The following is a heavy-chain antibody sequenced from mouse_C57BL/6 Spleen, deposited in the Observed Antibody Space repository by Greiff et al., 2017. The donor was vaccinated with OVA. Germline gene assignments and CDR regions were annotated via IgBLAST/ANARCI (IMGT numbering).Heavy chain of an antibody. J-gene: IGHJ3*01. D-gene: IGHD2-5*01. CDR3: ARAYYSNSAWFAY. CDR1: GYSITSGYS. V-gene: IGHV3-6*01. Sequence: EVKLQESGPGLVKPSQSLSLTCSVTGYSITSGYSWNWIRQFPGNTLEWMGYISYDGSNNYNPSLKNRISITRDTSKNQFFLKLNSVTTEDTATYYCARAYYSNSAWFAYWGQVTLVTVSA. CDR2: ISYDGSN.